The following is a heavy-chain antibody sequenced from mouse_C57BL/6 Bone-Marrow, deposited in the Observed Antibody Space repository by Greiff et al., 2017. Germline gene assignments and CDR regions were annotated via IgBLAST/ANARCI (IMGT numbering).Heavy chain of an antibody. CDR3: AGEEGYGYADWYFDV. Sequence: QVQLQQPGAELVMPGASVKLSCKASGYTFTSYWMHWVKQRPGQGLEWIGEIDPSDSYTNYNQKFKGKSTLTVDKSSSTAYMPLSSLTSEDSAVYDCAGEEGYGYADWYFDVWGTGTTVTVSS. D-gene: IGHD2-2*01. CDR2: IDPSDSYT. V-gene: IGHV1-69*01. J-gene: IGHJ1*03. CDR1: GYTFTSYW.